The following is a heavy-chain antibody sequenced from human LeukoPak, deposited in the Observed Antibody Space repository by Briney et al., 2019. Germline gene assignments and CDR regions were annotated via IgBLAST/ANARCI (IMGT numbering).Heavy chain of an antibody. CDR1: GFTFSSYA. J-gene: IGHJ6*02. CDR2: ISGSGGST. V-gene: IGHV3-23*01. CDR3: AKDLSPLYYYYGMDV. Sequence: PGGSLRLSCAASGFTFSSYAMSWVRQAPGKGLEWVSGISGSGGSTYYADSVKGRSTISRDNSKNTLYLQMNSLSAEDTAVYYCAKDLSPLYYYYGMDVWGQGTTVTVSS.